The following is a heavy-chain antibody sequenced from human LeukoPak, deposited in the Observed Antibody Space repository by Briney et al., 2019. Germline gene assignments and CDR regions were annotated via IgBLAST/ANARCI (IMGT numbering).Heavy chain of an antibody. Sequence: GSLRLSCAASGFTFGSYWMSWVRQAPGKGLEWIGEINHSGSTNYNPSLKSRVTISVDTSKNQFSLKLSSVTAADTAVYYCARGTGLDYWGQGTLVTVSS. V-gene: IGHV4-34*01. J-gene: IGHJ4*02. CDR1: GFTFGSYW. D-gene: IGHD4-11*01. CDR3: ARGTGLDY. CDR2: INHSGST.